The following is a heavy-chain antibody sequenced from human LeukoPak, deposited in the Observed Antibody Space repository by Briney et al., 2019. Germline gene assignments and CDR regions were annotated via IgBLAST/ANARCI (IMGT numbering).Heavy chain of an antibody. D-gene: IGHD3-16*02. J-gene: IGHJ4*02. V-gene: IGHV4-59*08. Sequence: SETLSLTCTLSAGTITSYYWNCIRHPPGKGLEWIGYINYSERTKYNLSLKSRVTISVDSSKNQFSLKLGSVTAADTAVYYCASDYTLRSYRFDYWGQGTLVTVSS. CDR1: AGTITSYY. CDR2: INYSERT. CDR3: ASDYTLRSYRFDY.